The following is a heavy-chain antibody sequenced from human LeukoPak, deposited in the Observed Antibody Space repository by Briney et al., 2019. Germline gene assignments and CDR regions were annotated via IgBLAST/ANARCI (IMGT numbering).Heavy chain of an antibody. V-gene: IGHV3-13*01. J-gene: IGHJ3*02. CDR3: ARGRWTRDGALDI. CDR1: GFTFSSYD. Sequence: QTGGSLRLSCAASGFTFSSYDMHWVRQPTGEGLEWVSGIGIAGDTYHRDSVKGRFTISRENAKNSLFLQMNSLRAGDTAVYYCARGRWTRDGALDIWGQGTMVTVSS. CDR2: IGIAGDT. D-gene: IGHD1-1*01.